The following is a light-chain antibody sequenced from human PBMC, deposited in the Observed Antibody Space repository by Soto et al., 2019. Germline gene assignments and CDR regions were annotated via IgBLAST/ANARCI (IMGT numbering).Light chain of an antibody. CDR2: DAS. CDR3: KHYNSYFT. J-gene: IGKJ5*01. CDR1: QDIGTY. V-gene: IGKV1-8*01. Sequence: AIRMTQSPSSFSASTGDRVSITCRATQDIGTYLAWYQQIPGKAPKLLIYDASTLQTGVPSRFSGSGSGTDFTLTISYLQSEDFGTYYCKHYNSYFTFGQGTRLEIK.